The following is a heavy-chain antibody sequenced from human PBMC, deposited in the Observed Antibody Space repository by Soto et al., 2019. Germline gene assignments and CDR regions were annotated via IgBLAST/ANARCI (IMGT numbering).Heavy chain of an antibody. CDR2: IFYDGYT. D-gene: IGHD6-13*01. V-gene: IGHV4-39*01. CDR3: ARLQAAVPHY. J-gene: IGHJ4*02. CDR1: GDSISGSPYF. Sequence: SETLSLTCTVSGDSISGSPYFWGWIRQPPGKRLEWIGSIFYDGYTLYTPSLKSRVTISVDTSKNQFSLKLISVAAADTAIYFCARLQAAVPHYWGQGILVTVSS.